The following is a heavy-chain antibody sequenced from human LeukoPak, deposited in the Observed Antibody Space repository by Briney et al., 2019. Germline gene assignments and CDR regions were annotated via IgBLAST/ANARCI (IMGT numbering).Heavy chain of an antibody. V-gene: IGHV3-53*01. CDR3: AREVGGTTVTS. D-gene: IGHD4-17*01. Sequence: PGGSLRLSCAASGFTVSSNYMSWVRQAPGKGLEWVSVIYSGGSTYYADSVKGRFTISRDNSKNTLYLQRNSLRTEDTAVYYCAREVGGTTVTSWGQGTLATVSS. CDR2: IYSGGST. CDR1: GFTVSSNY. J-gene: IGHJ4*02.